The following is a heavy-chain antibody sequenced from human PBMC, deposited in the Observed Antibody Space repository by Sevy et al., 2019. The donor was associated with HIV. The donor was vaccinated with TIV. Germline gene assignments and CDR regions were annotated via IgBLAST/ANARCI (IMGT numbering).Heavy chain of an antibody. CDR3: ARGKGGIFGVVVGQFDS. D-gene: IGHD3-3*01. J-gene: IGHJ4*02. V-gene: IGHV1-3*04. CDR2: IKTDNGNT. CDR1: GYSFTNYA. Sequence: ASVKVYCKASGYSFTNYAIHWVRQAPGQGLEWMGWIKTDNGNTKYSQRFQGRVTITRDTSATTAYMEMSSLRYDDTALYFCARGKGGIFGVVVGQFDSWGQGTLVTVSS.